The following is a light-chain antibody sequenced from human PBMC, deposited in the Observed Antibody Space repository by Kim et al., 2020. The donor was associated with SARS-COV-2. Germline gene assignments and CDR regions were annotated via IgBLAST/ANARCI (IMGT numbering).Light chain of an antibody. Sequence: SYELTQPPSVSVSPGQTASITCSGYKLGDKYVSWYQQKPGQSPVVVIYQDSQRPSGIPERFSGSNSGNTATLTISGTQAMDEADYYCQAWDSSTHNYVFGAGTKGTVL. CDR1: KLGDKY. J-gene: IGLJ1*01. V-gene: IGLV3-1*01. CDR2: QDS. CDR3: QAWDSSTHNYV.